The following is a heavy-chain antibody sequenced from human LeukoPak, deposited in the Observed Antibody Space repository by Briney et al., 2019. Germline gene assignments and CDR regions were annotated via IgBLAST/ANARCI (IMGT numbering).Heavy chain of an antibody. Sequence: PSETLSLTCTVSGGSISSGSYYWSWIRQPAGKGLEWIGRIYTSGSTNYNPSLKSRVTISVDTSKNQFSLKLSSVTAADTAVYCCARANYRRITMVRGLLFDYWGQGTLVTVSS. CDR1: GGSISSGSYY. CDR3: ARANYRRITMVRGLLFDY. D-gene: IGHD3-10*01. CDR2: IYTSGST. J-gene: IGHJ4*02. V-gene: IGHV4-61*02.